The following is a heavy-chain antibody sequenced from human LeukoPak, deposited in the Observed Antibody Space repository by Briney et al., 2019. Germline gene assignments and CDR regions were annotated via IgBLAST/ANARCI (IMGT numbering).Heavy chain of an antibody. D-gene: IGHD3-10*02. V-gene: IGHV1-8*01. J-gene: IGHJ3*02. CDR3: VFGRHDAFDI. Sequence: ASVKVSCNPSGSTFTSYDVDWVRQAAGQGLEWIGWMHPNSGKTGYAQKFQGRVTITRNTSISTAYMELSSLRSEDTAVYYCVFGRHDAFDIWGQGTMVTVSS. CDR1: GSTFTSYD. CDR2: MHPNSGKT.